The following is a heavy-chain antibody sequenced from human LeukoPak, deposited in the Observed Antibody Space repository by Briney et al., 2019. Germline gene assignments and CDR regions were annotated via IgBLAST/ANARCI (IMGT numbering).Heavy chain of an antibody. CDR3: ARDGDYDFWSGYRNDNWFDP. CDR1: GYTFTGYY. V-gene: IGHV1-2*02. Sequence: ASVKVSCKASGYTFTGYYMHWVRQAPGQGLEWMGWINPNSGGTNYAQKFQGRVTMTRDTSISIAYMELSRLRSDDTAVYYCARDGDYDFWSGYRNDNWFDPWGRGTLVTVSS. D-gene: IGHD3-3*01. J-gene: IGHJ5*02. CDR2: INPNSGGT.